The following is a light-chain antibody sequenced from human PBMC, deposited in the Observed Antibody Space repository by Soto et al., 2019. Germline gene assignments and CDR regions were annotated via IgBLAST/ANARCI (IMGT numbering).Light chain of an antibody. CDR3: QQYGSSPIT. Sequence: EMVMTQSPATLSVSPGARAPLSCRARQSVSSKLAWYPQKPGQAPRLLIYDTSTRATGIPARFSGSGSGTDFSLTISRLEPEDFAVYYCQQYGSSPITFGQGTRLEIK. CDR2: DTS. V-gene: IGKV3-20*01. CDR1: QSVSSK. J-gene: IGKJ5*01.